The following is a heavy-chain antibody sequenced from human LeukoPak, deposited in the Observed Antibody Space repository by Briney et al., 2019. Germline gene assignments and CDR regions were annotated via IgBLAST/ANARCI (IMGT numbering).Heavy chain of an antibody. Sequence: GGSLRLSCTASGFTFADYLMSWFRQAPGKGLEWVGFIRSKTYGGTTEYAASVKGRFTISRDDSKRIANLQTNSLETEDTAVYYCAKPATSILIYFDSWGQGILVTVSS. J-gene: IGHJ4*02. CDR2: IRSKTYGGTT. V-gene: IGHV3-49*03. CDR3: AKPATSILIYFDS. D-gene: IGHD2-2*01. CDR1: GFTFADYL.